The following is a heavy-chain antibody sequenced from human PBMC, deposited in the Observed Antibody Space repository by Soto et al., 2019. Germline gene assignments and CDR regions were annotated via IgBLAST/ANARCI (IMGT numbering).Heavy chain of an antibody. Sequence: PGGSLRLSCAASGFTFSTYWMSWVRQAPGKGLEWVANIKQDGGERDYLDTVKGRFTISRDNAKNSLFLQMNSLRAEDTAVYFCARETSAAWPYYLDYWGQGILVTVSS. D-gene: IGHD3-10*01. CDR3: ARETSAAWPYYLDY. V-gene: IGHV3-7*01. CDR1: GFTFSTYW. CDR2: IKQDGGER. J-gene: IGHJ4*02.